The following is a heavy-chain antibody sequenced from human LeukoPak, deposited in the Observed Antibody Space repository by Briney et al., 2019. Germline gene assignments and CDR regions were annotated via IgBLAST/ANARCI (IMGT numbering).Heavy chain of an antibody. CDR3: VVAEGY. J-gene: IGHJ4*02. CDR1: GFTFSSYG. CDR2: ISYDGSNK. V-gene: IGHV3-30*03. Sequence: GGSLRLSCAASGFTFSSYGMHWVRQAPGKGLEWVAVISYDGSNKYYADSVKGRFTISRDNSKNTLYLQMNSLRAEDTAVYYCVVAEGYWGQGTLVTVSS. D-gene: IGHD5-12*01.